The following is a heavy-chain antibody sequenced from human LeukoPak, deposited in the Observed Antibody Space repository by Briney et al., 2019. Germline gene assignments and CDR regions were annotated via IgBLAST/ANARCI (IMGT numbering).Heavy chain of an antibody. CDR3: AKGWTTGTT. CDR2: ISSSGSTM. V-gene: IGHV3-48*03. CDR1: GYTFNAYE. Sequence: GGSLRLPCAASGYTFNAYEMNWVRQAPGKGLEWISYISSSGSTMYYADSVKGRFTVSRDNAKNSLYLQMNSLRAEDTAVYYCAKGWTTGTTGGQGTLVTVSS. D-gene: IGHD4-17*01. J-gene: IGHJ4*02.